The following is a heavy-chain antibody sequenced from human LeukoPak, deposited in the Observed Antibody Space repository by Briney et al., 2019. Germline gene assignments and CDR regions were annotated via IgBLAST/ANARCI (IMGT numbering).Heavy chain of an antibody. CDR2: ICYSGST. CDR1: GGSISSYY. J-gene: IGHJ4*02. V-gene: IGHV4-59*08. D-gene: IGHD6-25*01. CDR3: ASGIAAGDFDY. Sequence: SETLSLTCTVSGGSISSYYWSWIRQPPGKGLEWIGYICYSGSTNYNPSLKSRVIISVDTSKNQFSLKLSSVTAADTAVYYCASGIAAGDFDYWGQGTLVTVSS.